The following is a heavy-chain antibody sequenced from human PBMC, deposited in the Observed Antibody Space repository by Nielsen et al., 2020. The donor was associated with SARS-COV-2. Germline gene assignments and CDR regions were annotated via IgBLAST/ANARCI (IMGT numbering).Heavy chain of an antibody. CDR2: IKPDGSEK. J-gene: IGHJ5*02. CDR3: AKDMWFGELNWFDP. CDR1: GFTFTSHW. V-gene: IGHV3-7*03. Sequence: GESLKISCAASGFTFTSHWMSWVRQAPGKGLEWVANIKPDGSEKYYVDSVRGRFTISRDNAKNSVYLQMNSLRAEDTALYYCAKDMWFGELNWFDPWGQGTLVTVSS. D-gene: IGHD3-10*01.